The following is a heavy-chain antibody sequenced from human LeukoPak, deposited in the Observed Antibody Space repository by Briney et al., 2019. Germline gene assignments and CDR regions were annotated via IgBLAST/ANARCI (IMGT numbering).Heavy chain of an antibody. CDR2: IYSGGST. D-gene: IGHD1-1*01. Sequence: GGSLRLSCAASGFTVSSNYMSWVRQAPGKGLEWVSVIYSGGSTYCADSVKGRFTISRDNSKNTLYLQMNSLRAEDTAVYYCTRWNGGDWYFDLWGRGTLVTVSS. V-gene: IGHV3-53*01. CDR3: TRWNGGDWYFDL. J-gene: IGHJ2*01. CDR1: GFTVSSNY.